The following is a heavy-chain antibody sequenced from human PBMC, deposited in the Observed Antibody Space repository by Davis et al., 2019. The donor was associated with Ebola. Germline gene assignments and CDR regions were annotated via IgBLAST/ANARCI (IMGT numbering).Heavy chain of an antibody. CDR3: ARHGYSSRRERYNWFDP. CDR2: IYYSGST. Sequence: SETLSLTCTVSGGSISSSSYYWGWIRQPPGKGLEWIGSIYYSGSTYYNPSLKSRVTISVDTSKNQFSLKLSSVTAADTAVYYCARHGYSSRRERYNWFDPWGQGTLVTVSS. J-gene: IGHJ5*02. V-gene: IGHV4-39*01. CDR1: GGSISSSSYY. D-gene: IGHD6-13*01.